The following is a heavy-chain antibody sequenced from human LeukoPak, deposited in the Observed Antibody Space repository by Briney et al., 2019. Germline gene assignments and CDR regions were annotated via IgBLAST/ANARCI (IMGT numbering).Heavy chain of an antibody. CDR1: GGSISSGDYY. J-gene: IGHJ3*02. Sequence: SQTLSLTCTVSGGSISSGDYYWSWIRQPPGKGLEWIGYIYYSGSTNYNPSLKSRVAISVDTSRNQFSLKLNSVTAADTAVYYCARDRSPAYDILTGYRAGPSAFDIWGQGTVVTVSS. V-gene: IGHV4-30-4*01. D-gene: IGHD3-9*01. CDR3: ARDRSPAYDILTGYRAGPSAFDI. CDR2: IYYSGST.